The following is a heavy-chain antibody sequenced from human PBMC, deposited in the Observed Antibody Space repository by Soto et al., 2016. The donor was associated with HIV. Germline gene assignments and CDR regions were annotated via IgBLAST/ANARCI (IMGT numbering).Heavy chain of an antibody. CDR2: IYYTGNT. J-gene: IGHJ2*01. V-gene: IGHV4-31*03. D-gene: IGHD4-17*01. CDR3: ARADYGDSIFPYWRFDL. Sequence: VQLQESGPGLVKPSQTLSLTCTVSGVSITNGGYYWTWIRQRPGEAPEWIGNIYYTGNTDYNPSLKSRISMSIDTSKRQFSLNLHFVTAADTAVYFCARADYGDSIFPYWRFDLVGPWHPSHCLF. CDR1: GVSITNGGYY.